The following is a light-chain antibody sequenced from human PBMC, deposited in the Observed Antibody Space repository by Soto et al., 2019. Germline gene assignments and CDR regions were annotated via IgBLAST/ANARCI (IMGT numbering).Light chain of an antibody. CDR3: QQYSTYST. CDR1: QTISSR. J-gene: IGKJ1*01. Sequence: DIQMTQSPSTLSASVGYRVTITCRASQTISSRLAWYQQKPGKAPKLLIYEDSTLESGVPSRFSGYGSGAEFTLTIRSLQPDDFATYYCQQYSTYSTFGQGTKVDIK. V-gene: IGKV1-5*01. CDR2: EDS.